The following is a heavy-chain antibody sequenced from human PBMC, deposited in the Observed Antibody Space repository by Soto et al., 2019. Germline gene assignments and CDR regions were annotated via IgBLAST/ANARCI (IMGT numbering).Heavy chain of an antibody. J-gene: IGHJ4*02. V-gene: IGHV3-33*01. Sequence: PGGSLRLSCAASGFTFSSYGMHWVRQAPGKGLEWVAVIWYDGSNKYYADSVKGRFTISRDNSKNTLYLQMNSLRAADTAIYYCARRGGSSRWITYFDYWGQGTLVTVSS. D-gene: IGHD6-13*01. CDR1: GFTFSSYG. CDR2: IWYDGSNK. CDR3: ARRGGSSRWITYFDY.